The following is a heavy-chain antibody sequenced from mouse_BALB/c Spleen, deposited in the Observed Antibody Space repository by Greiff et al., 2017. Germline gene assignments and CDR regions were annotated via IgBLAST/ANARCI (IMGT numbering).Heavy chain of an antibody. CDR2: ISDGGSYT. CDR1: GFTFSDYY. J-gene: IGHJ4*01. Sequence: EVKLVESGGGLVKPGGSLKLSCAASGFTFSDYYMYWVRQTPEKRLEWVATISDGGSYTYYPDSVKGRFTISRDNAKNNLYLQMSSLKSEDTAMYYCARRDYERVYAMDYWGQGTSVTVSA. D-gene: IGHD2-4*01. V-gene: IGHV5-4*02. CDR3: ARRDYERVYAMDY.